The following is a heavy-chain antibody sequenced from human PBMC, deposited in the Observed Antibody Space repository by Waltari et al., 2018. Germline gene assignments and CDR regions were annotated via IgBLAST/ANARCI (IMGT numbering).Heavy chain of an antibody. J-gene: IGHJ5*02. Sequence: EVQLLESGGGLVQPGGSLRLSCVGSGFTLSTSAMSWVRQVPGKGLEWGSAIGSPDARTYYSDSVKGRCTGSRDNSKNTLFLQMNSLRAEDTAIYYCAKEVWQQLGKMVGWFDPWGQGTLVTVSS. V-gene: IGHV3-23*01. D-gene: IGHD6-13*01. CDR2: IGSPDART. CDR3: AKEVWQQLGKMVGWFDP. CDR1: GFTLSTSA.